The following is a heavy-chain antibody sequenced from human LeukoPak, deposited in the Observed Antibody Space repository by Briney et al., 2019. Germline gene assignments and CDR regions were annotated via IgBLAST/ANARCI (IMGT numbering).Heavy chain of an antibody. CDR2: ISYDGSNK. Sequence: PGGSLRLSCAASGFTFSSYAMHWVRQAPGKGLEWVAVISYDGSNKYYADSVKGRFTISRDNSKNTLYLQMNSLRAEDTAVYYCARDLRAFGGYDWGDYWGQGTLVTVSS. D-gene: IGHD5-12*01. V-gene: IGHV3-30-3*01. J-gene: IGHJ4*02. CDR1: GFTFSSYA. CDR3: ARDLRAFGGYDWGDY.